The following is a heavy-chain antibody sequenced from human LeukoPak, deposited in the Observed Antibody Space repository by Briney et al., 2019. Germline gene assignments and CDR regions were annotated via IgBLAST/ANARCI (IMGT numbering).Heavy chain of an antibody. J-gene: IGHJ4*02. CDR2: IYYSGST. CDR3: ARGPGYSSGWYNY. Sequence: PSETLSLTCTVSGGSISSYYWSWIRQPPGKGLEWIGYIYYSGSTNYNPSLKSRVTISVDTSKNQFSLKLSSVTAAGTAVYYCARGPGYSSGWYNYWGQGTLVTVSS. CDR1: GGSISSYY. D-gene: IGHD6-19*01. V-gene: IGHV4-59*01.